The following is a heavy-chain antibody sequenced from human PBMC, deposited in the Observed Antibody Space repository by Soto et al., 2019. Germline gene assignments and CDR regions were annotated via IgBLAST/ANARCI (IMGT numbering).Heavy chain of an antibody. J-gene: IGHJ4*02. D-gene: IGHD7-27*01. CDR2: IYWDDDK. CDR1: GFSLSTSGVG. CDR3: AHSLIPNWGSRGAFDY. V-gene: IGHV2-5*02. Sequence: QITLKESGPTLVKPTQTLTLTCTFSGFSLSTSGVGVGWIRQPPGKALEWLALIYWDDDKRYSPSLKSRLTIPKDTSKNQLVLTMTNMDPVDTATYYCAHSLIPNWGSRGAFDYWGQGTLVTVSS.